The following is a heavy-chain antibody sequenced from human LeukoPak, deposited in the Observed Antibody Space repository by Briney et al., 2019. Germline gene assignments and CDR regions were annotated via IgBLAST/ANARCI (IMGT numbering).Heavy chain of an antibody. J-gene: IGHJ4*02. V-gene: IGHV3-48*01. CDR1: GFTFSSYS. D-gene: IGHD5-12*01. Sequence: AGGSLRLSCAASGFTFSSYSMNWVRQAPGKGLEWVSYISSSSSTIYYADSVKGRFTISRDNAKKSLYLQMNRLRAEDTAVYYCASSTPGGYDFKWGQGTLVTVSS. CDR3: ASSTPGGYDFK. CDR2: ISSSSSTI.